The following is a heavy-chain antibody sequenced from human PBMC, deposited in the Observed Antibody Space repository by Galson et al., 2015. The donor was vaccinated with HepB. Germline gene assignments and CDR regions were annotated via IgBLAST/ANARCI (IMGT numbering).Heavy chain of an antibody. CDR1: GFTFSSYS. CDR3: ANYDFWSGYYTHYYYMDV. D-gene: IGHD3-3*01. Sequence: SLRLSCAASGFTFSSYSMNWVRQAPGKGLEWVSSISSSSSYIYYADSVKGRFTISRDNAKNSLYLQMNSLRAEDTAVYYCANYDFWSGYYTHYYYMDVWGKGTTVTVSS. V-gene: IGHV3-21*01. J-gene: IGHJ6*03. CDR2: ISSSSSYI.